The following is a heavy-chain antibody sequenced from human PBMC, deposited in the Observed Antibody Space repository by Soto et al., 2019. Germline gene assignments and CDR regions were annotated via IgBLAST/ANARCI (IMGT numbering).Heavy chain of an antibody. D-gene: IGHD1-26*01. J-gene: IGHJ2*01. CDR2: IHGGGDYT. CDR3: AKNRGSGSYTNWNFDV. Sequence: EVQVLESGGGLVQPGGSLRLSCAASGFTFSNYAMSWVRQAPGKGLEWVSTIHGGGDYTNNTDSVKGRFTISRDNSRNTLFLQMNSLRAEDTAVYYCAKNRGSGSYTNWNFDVWGRGTLVTVSS. V-gene: IGHV3-23*01. CDR1: GFTFSNYA.